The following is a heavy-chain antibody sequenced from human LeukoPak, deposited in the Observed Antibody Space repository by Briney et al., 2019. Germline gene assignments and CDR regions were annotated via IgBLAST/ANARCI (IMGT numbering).Heavy chain of an antibody. J-gene: IGHJ4*02. D-gene: IGHD3-22*01. CDR1: GGSISSYY. CDR2: IYYSGST. V-gene: IGHV4-59*01. CDR3: ARGLNFYDSGGYYLVS. Sequence: SETLSLTCTVSGGSISSYYWSWIRQPPGKGLEWIGYIYYSGSTNYNPSLKSRVTISVDTSKNQFSLKLSSVTAADTAVYYCARGLNFYDSGGYYLVSWGQGTLVTVSS.